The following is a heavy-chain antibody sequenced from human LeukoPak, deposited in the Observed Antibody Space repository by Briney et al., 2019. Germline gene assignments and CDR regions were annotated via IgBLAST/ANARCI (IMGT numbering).Heavy chain of an antibody. J-gene: IGHJ4*02. Sequence: GGSLRLSCAASGFTFSSYAMSWVRQAPGKGLEWVSAISGSGGSTYYAASVKGRFTISRDNSKNTLYLQMNSLRAEDTAVYYRAKDKFGGWPSPGNDYWGQGTLVTVSS. CDR1: GFTFSSYA. V-gene: IGHV3-23*01. D-gene: IGHD6-19*01. CDR3: AKDKFGGWPSPGNDY. CDR2: ISGSGGST.